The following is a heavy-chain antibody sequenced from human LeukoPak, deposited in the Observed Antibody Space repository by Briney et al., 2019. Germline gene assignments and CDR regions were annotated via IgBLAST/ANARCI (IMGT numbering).Heavy chain of an antibody. CDR2: IIPIFGTA. V-gene: IGHV1-69*13. D-gene: IGHD2-2*01. Sequence: GASVRVSCKASGYTFTNYGISWVRQAPGQGLEWMGGIIPIFGTANYAQKFQGRVTITADESTSTAYMELSSLRSEDTAVYYCARGLIVVVPAAIYYYYYYGMDVWGQGTTVTVSS. CDR1: GYTFTNYG. J-gene: IGHJ6*02. CDR3: ARGLIVVVPAAIYYYYYYGMDV.